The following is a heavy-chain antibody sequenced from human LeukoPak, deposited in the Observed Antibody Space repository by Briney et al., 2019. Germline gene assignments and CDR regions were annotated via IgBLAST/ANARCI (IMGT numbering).Heavy chain of an antibody. CDR1: GFTFSNFG. D-gene: IGHD2-15*01. Sequence: PGGSLRLSCAASGFTFSNFGMSWVRQAPGKGLEWVSTISGNAVATYYADSVKGRFTISRDNSKNTLYLQINILEAEDTAIYYCAKRGSGTLLPTYYYYMDVWGKGTTVTVSS. CDR3: AKRGSGTLLPTYYYYMDV. V-gene: IGHV3-23*01. CDR2: ISGNAVAT. J-gene: IGHJ6*03.